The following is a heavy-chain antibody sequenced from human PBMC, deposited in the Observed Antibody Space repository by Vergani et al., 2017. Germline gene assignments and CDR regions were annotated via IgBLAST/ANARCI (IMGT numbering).Heavy chain of an antibody. CDR3: ARQRPGSGWSPGDFDD. D-gene: IGHD6-19*01. CDR2: IYYSGLT. Sequence: QVQLQESGPGLVKPSETLFLTCTVSADSISRGSYYWGWIRQPPGKSLEWIGSIYYSGLTYYNPSLKSRVAISVDTSKNQFSLKVTSVTAADTAVYFCARQRPGSGWSPGDFDDWGQGILVTVSS. CDR1: ADSISRGSYY. J-gene: IGHJ4*02. V-gene: IGHV4-39*01.